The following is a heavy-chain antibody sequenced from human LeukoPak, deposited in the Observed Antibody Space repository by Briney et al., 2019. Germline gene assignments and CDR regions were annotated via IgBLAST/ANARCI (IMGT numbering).Heavy chain of an antibody. CDR3: ARGRGNYYYYYYMDV. V-gene: IGHV4-4*07. CDR2: IYTSGST. J-gene: IGHJ6*03. CDR1: GGSISNDY. Sequence: ASETLSLTCTVSGGSISNDYWSWIRQSAGKGLEWIGRIYTSGSTNYNPSLKSRVTMSVSMFKNQFSLRLSSVTAADTAVYYCARGRGNYYYYYYMDVWGRGTTVTVSS.